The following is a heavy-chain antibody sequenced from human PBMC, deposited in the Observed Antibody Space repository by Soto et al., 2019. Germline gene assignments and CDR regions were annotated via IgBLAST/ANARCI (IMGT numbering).Heavy chain of an antibody. CDR3: AREGLTYCGGDCSLDY. CDR1: GYNFTTYY. D-gene: IGHD2-21*02. V-gene: IGHV1-46*01. J-gene: IGHJ4*02. CDR2: INPTGGST. Sequence: KFSWKASGYNFTTYYMHWLKKAPGQGLEWMGIINPTGGSTSDAQKFQGRVTMTRDTSTSTVYMELSSLTSEDTAVYYCAREGLTYCGGDCSLDYWGQGTRVTVSS.